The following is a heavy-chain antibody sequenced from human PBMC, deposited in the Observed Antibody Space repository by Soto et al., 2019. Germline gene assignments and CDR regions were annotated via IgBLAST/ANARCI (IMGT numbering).Heavy chain of an antibody. CDR3: ARSLFMVAPDNEPFDY. D-gene: IGHD5-12*01. J-gene: IGHJ4*02. CDR2: ISTGSSTI. CDR1: GFTLSDYE. Sequence: DVQLVESGGGLVQSGGSLRLSCRASGFTLSDYEMHWVRQAPGKGLEWVSYISTGSSTIYYADSVKGRFTISRDNANKSLFLEMNSLRPEDTAMYFCARSLFMVAPDNEPFDYWGQGTLVTVSS. V-gene: IGHV3-48*03.